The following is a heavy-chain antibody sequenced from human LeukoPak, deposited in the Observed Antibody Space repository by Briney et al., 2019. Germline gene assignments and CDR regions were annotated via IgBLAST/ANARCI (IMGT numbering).Heavy chain of an antibody. J-gene: IGHJ4*02. CDR1: GYTFSNYD. Sequence: GASVKVSCKPSGYTFSNYDVNWVRQAPGHGLDWMGWLNPNSGNTGYARRFQGRVIMTRNTSMSTVYMEMRSLRSEDTAVYYCARVVRGSRVQGKYYFDYWGQGTLVTVSS. CDR2: LNPNSGNT. D-gene: IGHD3-10*01. CDR3: ARVVRGSRVQGKYYFDY. V-gene: IGHV1-8*02.